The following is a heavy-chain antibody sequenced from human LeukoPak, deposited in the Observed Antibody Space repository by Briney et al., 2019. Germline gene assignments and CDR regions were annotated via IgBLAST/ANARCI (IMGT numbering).Heavy chain of an antibody. CDR1: GGTFSSYA. CDR3: ARESAAGNYYYGMDV. J-gene: IGHJ6*02. V-gene: IGHV1-69*13. D-gene: IGHD2-15*01. Sequence: SVTVSCKASGGTFSSYAISWVRQAPGQGLEWMGGIIPIFGTANYAQKFQGRVTITADESTSTAYMELSSLRSEGTAVYYCARESAAGNYYYGMDVWGQGTTVTVSS. CDR2: IIPIFGTA.